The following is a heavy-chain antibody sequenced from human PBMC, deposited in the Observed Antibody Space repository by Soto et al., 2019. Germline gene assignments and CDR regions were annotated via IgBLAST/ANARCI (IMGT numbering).Heavy chain of an antibody. J-gene: IGHJ6*02. CDR1: GSSISSVSYY. CDR2: IYYSGST. CDR3: ARHGGKLSTTGITGWIYYYYGMDV. Sequence: SETLSLTFTVSGSSISSVSYYWGSIRQPPGKGLEWIGSIYYSGSTYYNPSLKSRVTISVDTSKNQFSLKLSSVTAADTAVYYCARHGGKLSTTGITGWIYYYYGMDVWGQGTTVT. D-gene: IGHD1-20*01. V-gene: IGHV4-39*01.